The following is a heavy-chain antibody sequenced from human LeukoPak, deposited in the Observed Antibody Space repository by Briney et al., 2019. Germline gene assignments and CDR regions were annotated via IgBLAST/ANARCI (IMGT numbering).Heavy chain of an antibody. CDR3: ARELRGSTSSDY. J-gene: IGHJ4*02. Sequence: PGRSLRLSCSASGFTFSSYAMHWVRQAPGKGLEWVAVISYDGSNKYYADSVKGRFTISRDNSKNTLYLQMNSLRAEDTAVYYCARELRGSTSSDYWGQGTLVTVSS. V-gene: IGHV3-30-3*01. CDR2: ISYDGSNK. CDR1: GFTFSSYA. D-gene: IGHD2-2*01.